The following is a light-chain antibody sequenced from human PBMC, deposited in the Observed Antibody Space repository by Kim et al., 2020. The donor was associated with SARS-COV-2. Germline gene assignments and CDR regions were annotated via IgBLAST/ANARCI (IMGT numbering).Light chain of an antibody. J-gene: IGKJ1*01. V-gene: IGKV1-5*03. CDR2: KAS. CDR1: QRISNW. Sequence: DIQMTQSPSTLSASVGDKVTITCRASQRISNWLAWYQQKPGKAPNLLIYKASTLESWVPLRFSASGSGTEFTLTISGLQPDDFATYYCQQFDTYSYAWTFGQGTKVDIK. CDR3: QQFDTYSYAWT.